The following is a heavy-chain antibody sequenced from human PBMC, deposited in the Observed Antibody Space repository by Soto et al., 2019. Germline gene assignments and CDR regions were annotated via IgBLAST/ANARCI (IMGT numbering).Heavy chain of an antibody. J-gene: IGHJ4*02. D-gene: IGHD6-13*01. CDR1: GYTFTSYG. CDR2: ISGYNGDT. Sequence: ASVKVSCKASGYTFTSYGISWVRQAPGQGLEWMGWISGYNGDTNYAQKYQGRVTMTTDTSTSTAYMELRSLRSDDTAVYYCARAPQTVAGASIWYWGQGTLVTVSS. V-gene: IGHV1-18*01. CDR3: ARAPQTVAGASIWY.